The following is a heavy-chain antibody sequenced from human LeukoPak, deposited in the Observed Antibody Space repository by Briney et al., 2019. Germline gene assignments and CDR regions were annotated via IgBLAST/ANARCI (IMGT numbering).Heavy chain of an antibody. D-gene: IGHD5-24*01. Sequence: ASVKVSCEVSGYTLTELSVHWVRQAPGKGLEWMGGFDPEDGETIYAQKFQGRVTMTEDTSTDTAYMELSSLRSEDTAVYYCATGLDGYRIFDYWGQGTLVTVSS. CDR3: ATGLDGYRIFDY. CDR2: FDPEDGET. J-gene: IGHJ4*02. V-gene: IGHV1-24*01. CDR1: GYTLTELS.